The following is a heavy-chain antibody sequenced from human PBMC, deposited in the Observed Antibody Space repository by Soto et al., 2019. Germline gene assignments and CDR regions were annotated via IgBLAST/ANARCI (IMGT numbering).Heavy chain of an antibody. CDR1: GFTFSSYS. Sequence: EVQLVESGGGLVKPGGSLRLSCAASGFTFSSYSMNWVRQAPGKGLEWVSSISCSTSYIYYADSVKGRFTISRDNAKNSLYPQMNSLRAEDTAVYYCARVVDYCDPYYYYGMDVWGQGTTVTVSS. J-gene: IGHJ6*02. CDR2: ISCSTSYI. D-gene: IGHD3-22*01. V-gene: IGHV3-21*01. CDR3: ARVVDYCDPYYYYGMDV.